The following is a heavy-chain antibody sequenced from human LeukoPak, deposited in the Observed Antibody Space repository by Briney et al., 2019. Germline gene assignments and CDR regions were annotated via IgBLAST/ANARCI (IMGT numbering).Heavy chain of an antibody. Sequence: SVKVSCKASGGTFSSYAISWVRQAPGQGLEWMGRIIPILGIANYAQKLQGRVTITADKSTSTAYMELSSLRSEDTAVYYCAREDGYYGSGSYYNPLGYFDYWGQGTLATVSS. CDR1: GGTFSSYA. J-gene: IGHJ4*02. V-gene: IGHV1-69*04. CDR2: IIPILGIA. D-gene: IGHD3-10*01. CDR3: AREDGYYGSGSYYNPLGYFDY.